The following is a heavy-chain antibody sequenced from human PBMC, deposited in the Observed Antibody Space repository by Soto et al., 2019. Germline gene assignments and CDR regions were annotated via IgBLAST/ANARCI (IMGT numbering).Heavy chain of an antibody. CDR2: ISWNSDSI. V-gene: IGHV3-9*01. CDR1: GFTFHDYA. CDR3: AKGPSVPGYDYGMDV. J-gene: IGHJ6*02. Sequence: GGSLRLSCAASGFTFHDYAMHWVRQAPGKGLEWVSGISWNSDSIGYADSVKGRFTISRDNAKNSLYLQMNSLRAEDTAFYYCAKGPSVPGYDYGMDVWGQGTTVTVSS. D-gene: IGHD2-2*01.